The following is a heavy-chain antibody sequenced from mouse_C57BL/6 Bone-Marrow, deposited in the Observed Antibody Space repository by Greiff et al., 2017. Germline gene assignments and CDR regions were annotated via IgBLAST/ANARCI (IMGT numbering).Heavy chain of an antibody. CDR1: GFTFSDYG. J-gene: IGHJ4*01. CDR3: ATTTGAMDN. V-gene: IGHV5-17*01. D-gene: IGHD1-1*01. CDR2: ISSGSSTI. Sequence: EVQGVESGGGLVKPGGSLKLSCAASGFTFSDYGMHWVRQAPEKGLEWVAYISSGSSTISYADTVKGRFTISRDNAKNTLFLQMTSLRSEDTAMYYCATTTGAMDNWGQGTSVTVSS.